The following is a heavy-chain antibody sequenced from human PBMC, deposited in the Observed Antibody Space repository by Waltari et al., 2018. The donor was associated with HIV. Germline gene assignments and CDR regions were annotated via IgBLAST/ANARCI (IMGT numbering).Heavy chain of an antibody. J-gene: IGHJ6*02. CDR1: GYTFTGYY. Sequence: QVQLVQSGAEVKKPGASVKVSCKASGYTFTGYYMHWVRQAPGQGLGWMGCSKPNRGGTNYAQKFQGRVTMTSDTSSSTAYMELSRLRSDDTAVYYCARDPRGSDYVVVEDGMDVWGQGTTVTVSS. V-gene: IGHV1-2*02. CDR3: ARDPRGSDYVVVEDGMDV. CDR2: SKPNRGGT. D-gene: IGHD3-22*01.